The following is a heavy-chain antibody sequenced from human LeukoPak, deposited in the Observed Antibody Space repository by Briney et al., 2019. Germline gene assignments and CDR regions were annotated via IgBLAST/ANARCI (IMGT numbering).Heavy chain of an antibody. V-gene: IGHV1-2*02. Sequence: ASVKVSCKASGYTFTSYYMHWVRQAPGQGLEWMGWINPNSGGTNYAQKFQGRVTMTRDTSISTAYMELSRLRSDDTAVYYCARGRLDSSGYYFTDYWGQGTLVTVSS. CDR3: ARGRLDSSGYYFTDY. CDR2: INPNSGGT. J-gene: IGHJ4*02. D-gene: IGHD3-22*01. CDR1: GYTFTSYY.